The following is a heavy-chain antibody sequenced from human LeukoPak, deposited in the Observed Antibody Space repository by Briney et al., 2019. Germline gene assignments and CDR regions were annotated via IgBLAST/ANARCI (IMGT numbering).Heavy chain of an antibody. J-gene: IGHJ6*02. CDR3: ARGQYRNDDMDV. V-gene: IGHV1-2*02. D-gene: IGHD1-14*01. CDR1: GYTFTGYY. CDR2: INPNSGGA. Sequence: ASVKVSCKASGYTFTGYYMHWVPQAPGQGLEWVGWINPNSGGANYAQKFQGRVTMTRDTSISTAYMELSRLRSDDTAVYYCARGQYRNDDMDVWGQGTTVTVSS.